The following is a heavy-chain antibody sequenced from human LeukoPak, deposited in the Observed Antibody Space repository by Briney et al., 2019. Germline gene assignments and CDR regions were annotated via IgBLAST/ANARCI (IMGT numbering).Heavy chain of an antibody. D-gene: IGHD1-26*01. CDR2: ISWNSDSV. J-gene: IGHJ4*02. V-gene: IGHV3-9*01. CDR1: GFTFDDYA. CDR3: AKLSSVAPLDY. Sequence: GGSLRLSCAASGFTFDDYAMHWVRQAPGKGLEWISAISWNSDSVGYADSVKGRFTISRDNSKNTLYLQMNSLRAEDTAVYYCAKLSSVAPLDYWGQGTLVTVSS.